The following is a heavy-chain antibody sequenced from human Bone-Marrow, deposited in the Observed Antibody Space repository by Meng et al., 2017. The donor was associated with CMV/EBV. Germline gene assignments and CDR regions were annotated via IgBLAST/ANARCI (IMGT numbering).Heavy chain of an antibody. Sequence: GGSLRLSCTASGFTFSSYAMHWVRQPPGKGLEWVAVISYDGSNKYYADSVKGRFTISRDNSTNTLYLQMNSLRAEDTAVYYCARAGNDNVVVIAISLQHWGQGTLVTVSS. J-gene: IGHJ1*01. CDR1: GFTFSSYA. V-gene: IGHV3-30-3*01. CDR2: ISYDGSNK. D-gene: IGHD2-21*01. CDR3: ARAGNDNVVVIAISLQH.